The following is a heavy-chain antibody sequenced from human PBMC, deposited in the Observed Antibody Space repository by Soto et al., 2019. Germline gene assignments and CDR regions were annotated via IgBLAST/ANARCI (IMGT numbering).Heavy chain of an antibody. J-gene: IGHJ3*02. CDR1: GGSISSYY. V-gene: IGHV4-59*01. CDR3: ARVLGDYGGNRDAFDI. CDR2: IYYSGST. Sequence: SETLSLTCTVSGGSISSYYWSWIRQPPGKGLEWIGYIYYSGSTNYNPSLKSRVTISVDTSKNQFSLKLSSVTAADTAVYYCARVLGDYGGNRDAFDIWGQGTMVTVSS. D-gene: IGHD4-17*01.